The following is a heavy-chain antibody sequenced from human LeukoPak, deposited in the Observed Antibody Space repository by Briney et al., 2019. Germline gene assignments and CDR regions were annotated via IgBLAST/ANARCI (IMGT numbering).Heavy chain of an antibody. CDR3: ARQPGIAAAGTIAVAGTAPENFDDY. D-gene: IGHD6-13*01. Sequence: GESLKISCKGSGYSFTNYWIGWVRQMPGKGLEWMGIIYPGDSDTRYSPSFQGQVTISADKSISTAYLQWSSLKASDTAMYYCARQPGIAAAGTIAVAGTAPENFDDYWGQGTLVTVSS. CDR2: IYPGDSDT. V-gene: IGHV5-51*01. J-gene: IGHJ4*02. CDR1: GYSFTNYW.